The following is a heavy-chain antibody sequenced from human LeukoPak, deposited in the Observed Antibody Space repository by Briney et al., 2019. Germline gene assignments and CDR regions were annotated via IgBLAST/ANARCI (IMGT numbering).Heavy chain of an antibody. J-gene: IGHJ4*02. V-gene: IGHV1-2*02. CDR3: ARAGDIVVVPAAIVLD. CDR1: GYTLTGYY. D-gene: IGHD2-2*02. Sequence: ASVKVSCKASGYTLTGYYMHWVRQAPGQGLEWMGWINPNSGGTNYAQKFQGRVTMTRDTSISTAYMELSRLRSDDTAVYYCARAGDIVVVPAAIVLDWGQGTLVTVSS. CDR2: INPNSGGT.